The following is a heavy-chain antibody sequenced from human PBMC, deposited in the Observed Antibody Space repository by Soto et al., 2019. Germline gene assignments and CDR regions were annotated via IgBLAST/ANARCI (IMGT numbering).Heavy chain of an antibody. CDR2: IFYPGST. D-gene: IGHD1-1*01. V-gene: IGHV4-4*02. CDR1: GGSISSGNW. J-gene: IGHJ4*02. Sequence: QVQLQESGPGLVKPSGTLSLTCAVSGGSISSGNWWSWVRQPPGMGLEWIGEIFYPGSTNYNPSLKSRVTISVDKSKNQFSLRLTSVTAADTAMYYCARGATGTRDFDFWGQGTLVTVSS. CDR3: ARGATGTRDFDF.